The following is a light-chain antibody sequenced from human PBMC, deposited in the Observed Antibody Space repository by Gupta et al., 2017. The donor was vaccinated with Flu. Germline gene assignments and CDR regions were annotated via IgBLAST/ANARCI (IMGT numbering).Light chain of an antibody. CDR2: AAS. J-gene: IGKJ3*01. Sequence: QQKPGKAPEPLIYAASTLQSGVSSRFSGSGSGTDFTFTISCRQSEHFATYYCQQYDSFPPVTFGPGTKVDIK. CDR3: QQYDSFPPVT. V-gene: IGKV1D-8*01.